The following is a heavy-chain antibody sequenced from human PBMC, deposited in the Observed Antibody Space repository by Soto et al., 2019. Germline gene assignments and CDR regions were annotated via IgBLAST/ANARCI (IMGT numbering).Heavy chain of an antibody. Sequence: QITLKESGPTLVKPTQTLTLTCTFSGFSLSTTKVGVGWIRQPPGKALEWLALIFWNDDTRYSPSLKSRLTITKDTSNTQVVLTMTNMDPVDTATYYCAHMPSGGASNYWGQGTLVTVSS. CDR3: AHMPSGGASNY. J-gene: IGHJ4*02. CDR2: IFWNDDT. V-gene: IGHV2-5*01. D-gene: IGHD5-12*01. CDR1: GFSLSTTKVG.